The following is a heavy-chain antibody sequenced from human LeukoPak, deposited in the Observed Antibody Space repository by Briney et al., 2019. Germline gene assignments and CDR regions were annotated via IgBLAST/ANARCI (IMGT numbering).Heavy chain of an antibody. CDR1: GYTFNHYY. CDR2: INPDSGDT. CDR3: TREARAGNWFDP. J-gene: IGHJ5*02. V-gene: IGHV1-2*02. D-gene: IGHD5-12*01. Sequence: ASEKVSCKASGYTFNHYYIHWVRQAPGQGLEWMGWINPDSGDTNYAQKFQGRVTMTRDTSINTLYMELSRLTYDDTAIFYCTREARAGNWFDPWGQGTLITVS.